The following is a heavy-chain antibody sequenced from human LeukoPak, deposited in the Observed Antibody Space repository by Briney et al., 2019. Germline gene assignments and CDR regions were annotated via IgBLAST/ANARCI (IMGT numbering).Heavy chain of an antibody. CDR1: GDSISSGDYY. CDR3: ARVVVAATIFARSYYFDY. Sequence: SETLSLTCTVSGDSISSGDYYWRWIRQPPGKGLEWIEYIYYSGRTYYNPSLKSQVTISVDTSKNQFSLKLSSVTAADTAVYYCARVVVAATIFARSYYFDYWGQGTLVTVSS. J-gene: IGHJ4*02. CDR2: IYYSGRT. V-gene: IGHV4-30-4*01. D-gene: IGHD2-15*01.